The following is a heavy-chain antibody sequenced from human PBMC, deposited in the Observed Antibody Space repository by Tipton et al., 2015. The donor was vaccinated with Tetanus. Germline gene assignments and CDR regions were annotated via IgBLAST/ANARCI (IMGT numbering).Heavy chain of an antibody. D-gene: IGHD1-26*01. CDR1: GGSVGRGAYY. CDR2: TYYSGST. V-gene: IGHV4-61*08. CDR3: ARRGGGSTFDH. Sequence: TLSLTCAVSGGSVGRGAYYWSWIRQPPGKGLEWIGYTYYSGSTGYNPSLKSRVTISIDSSKNQFSLKLTSVTAADTAVYYCARRGGGSTFDHWGQGTLVTVSS. J-gene: IGHJ4*02.